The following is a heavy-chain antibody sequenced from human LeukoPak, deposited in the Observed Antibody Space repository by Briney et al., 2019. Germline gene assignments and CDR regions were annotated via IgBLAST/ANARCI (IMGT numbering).Heavy chain of an antibody. J-gene: IGHJ5*01. D-gene: IGHD3-10*01. V-gene: IGHV4-4*07. CDR3: VRGFHVSVNNWFDS. Sequence: PSETLSLTCSVSGDSVRYSYWSWIRQPAGKGLEFIGRLSEKESPNYNPSLKSRVIMSLDTSKNQLSLGLTSVTAADTAVYYCVRGFHVSVNNWFDSWGQGALVTVSS. CDR1: GDSVRYSY. CDR2: LSEKESP.